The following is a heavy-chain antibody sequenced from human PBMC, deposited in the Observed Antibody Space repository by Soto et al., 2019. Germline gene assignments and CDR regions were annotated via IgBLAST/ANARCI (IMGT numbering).Heavy chain of an antibody. CDR3: ARGYYDFWSAAGGYYYMDV. J-gene: IGHJ6*03. CDR1: GGSISSSSYY. CDR2: IYYSGST. Sequence: SETLSLTCTVSGGSISSSSYYWGWIRQPPGKGLEWIGSIYYSGSTYYNPSLKSRVTISVDTSKNQFSLKLSSVTAADTAVYYCARGYYDFWSAAGGYYYMDVWGKGTTVTVSS. V-gene: IGHV4-39*01. D-gene: IGHD3-3*01.